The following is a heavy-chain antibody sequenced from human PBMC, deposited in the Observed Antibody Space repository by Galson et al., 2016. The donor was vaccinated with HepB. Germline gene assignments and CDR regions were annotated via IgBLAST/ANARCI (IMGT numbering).Heavy chain of an antibody. CDR1: GNIFSN. CDR2: ISVNGGDT. CDR3: AREHYDTLTGYPHSDY. Sequence: SVKVSCKASGNIFSNINWVRQAPGQGLEWMGRISVNGGDTNYAQKVRDRVTMTTDTSTRTAYMERRSLRSDDTAVYFWAREHYDTLTGYPHSDYWGQGTLVTVSS. J-gene: IGHJ4*02. D-gene: IGHD3-9*01. V-gene: IGHV1-18*01.